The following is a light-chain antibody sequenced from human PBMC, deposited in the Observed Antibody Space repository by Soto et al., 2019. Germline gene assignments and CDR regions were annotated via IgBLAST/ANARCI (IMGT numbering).Light chain of an antibody. Sequence: DIVMTQSPDSLAVSLGERATINCRSSQSVLYNSNNKNYLAWYQKKPGQPPKLLFTWASTREYGVPARFSGSGSATDFTLTISGLQAEDVAIYYCQQYFNVPLTFGGGTRVEIK. CDR1: QSVLYNSNNKNY. V-gene: IGKV4-1*01. CDR2: WAS. J-gene: IGKJ4*01. CDR3: QQYFNVPLT.